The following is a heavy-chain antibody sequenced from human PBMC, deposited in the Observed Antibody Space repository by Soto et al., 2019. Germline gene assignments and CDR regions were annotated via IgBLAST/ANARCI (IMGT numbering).Heavy chain of an antibody. V-gene: IGHV4-59*01. CDR3: ARWYYYGSGSWVAAFDI. CDR1: GGSISRYY. Sequence: SETLSLTCTVSGGSISRYYWSWIRQPPGKGLEWIGYIYYSGSTNYNPSLKSRVTISVDTSKNQFSLKLSSVTAADTAVYYCARWYYYGSGSWVAAFDIWGQGTMVTVSS. J-gene: IGHJ3*02. CDR2: IYYSGST. D-gene: IGHD3-10*01.